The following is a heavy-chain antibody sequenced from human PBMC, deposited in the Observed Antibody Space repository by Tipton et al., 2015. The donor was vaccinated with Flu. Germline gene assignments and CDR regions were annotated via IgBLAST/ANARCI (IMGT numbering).Heavy chain of an antibody. J-gene: IGHJ6*03. D-gene: IGHD2-15*01. Sequence: TLSLTCTVSGGSISSYYWSWIRQPAGKGLEWIGRIYTSGSTNYNPPLKSRVTMSVDTSKNQFSLKLSSVTAADTAVYYCARDRQDFGPGYYYYYMDVWGKGTTVTVSS. CDR3: ARDRQDFGPGYYYYYMDV. V-gene: IGHV4-4*07. CDR1: GGSISSYY. CDR2: IYTSGST.